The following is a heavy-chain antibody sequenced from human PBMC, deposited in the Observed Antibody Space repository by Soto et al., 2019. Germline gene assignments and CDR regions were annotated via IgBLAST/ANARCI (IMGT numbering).Heavy chain of an antibody. CDR3: ASRLGYGYCSGGSCYQYYYGMDV. CDR2: IIPIFGTA. V-gene: IGHV1-69*13. CDR1: GGTFSSYA. Sequence: SVKVSCKASGGTFSSYAISWVRQAPGQGLEWMGGIIPIFGTANYAQKFQGRVTITADESTSTAYMELSSLRSEDTAVYYCASRLGYGYCSGGSCYQYYYGMDVWGQGTTVTVSS. D-gene: IGHD2-15*01. J-gene: IGHJ6*02.